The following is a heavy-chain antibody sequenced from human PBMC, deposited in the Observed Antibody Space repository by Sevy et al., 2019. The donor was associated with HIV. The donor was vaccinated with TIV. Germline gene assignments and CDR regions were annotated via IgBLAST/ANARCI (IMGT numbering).Heavy chain of an antibody. CDR1: GGSMSSSSY. V-gene: IGHV4-39*01. CDR3: ARCEYTSSWSYNYVMDV. CDR2: THYTGRT. Sequence: SETLSLTCTVSGGSMSSSSYWGWIRQPPGKGLEWIGSTHYTGRTYFNPSLKSRVAISVDTSKNQFSLKLTSVTAADTAVYYCARCEYTSSWSYNYVMDVWGQGTTVTVSS. D-gene: IGHD5-12*01. J-gene: IGHJ6*02.